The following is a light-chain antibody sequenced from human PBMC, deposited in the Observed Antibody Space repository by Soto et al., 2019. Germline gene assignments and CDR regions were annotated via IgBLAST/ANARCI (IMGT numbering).Light chain of an antibody. J-gene: IGKJ1*01. Sequence: EIVLTQSPGTLSLSPVERATLSCRASQSVSNNYLAWYQQKPGQAPRLLIYGASNRATGIPDRFSGSGYGTNFAQTFTRLEPEDLPVSYSPPHRRPATFSQGTKVDIK. CDR3: PPHRRPAT. V-gene: IGKV3-20*01. CDR2: GAS. CDR1: QSVSNNY.